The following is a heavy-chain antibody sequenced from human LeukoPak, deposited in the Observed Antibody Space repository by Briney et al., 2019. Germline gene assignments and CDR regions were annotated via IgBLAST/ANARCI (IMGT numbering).Heavy chain of an antibody. D-gene: IGHD3-22*01. Sequence: GGFLRLSCAASGFTFSSYAMSWVRQAPGKGLEWVSAISGSGGSTYYADSVKGRSTISRDNSKNTLNLQLNSLRAEDTAVYYCAKKNGDSSGYYLYYFDYWGQGTLVTVSS. J-gene: IGHJ4*02. CDR2: ISGSGGST. CDR3: AKKNGDSSGYYLYYFDY. V-gene: IGHV3-23*01. CDR1: GFTFSSYA.